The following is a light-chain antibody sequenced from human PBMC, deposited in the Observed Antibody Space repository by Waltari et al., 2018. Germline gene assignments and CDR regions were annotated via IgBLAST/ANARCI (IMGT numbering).Light chain of an antibody. CDR2: APS. CDR3: QQSYQSPT. CDR1: QTISTY. V-gene: IGKV1-39*01. J-gene: IGKJ1*01. Sequence: DIQMTQSPPSLSASVGDRVTITCRAPQTISTYLNWYQQKPGKAPKLLISAPSTLQTGVPSRVSGSGAGTHFTLTISNLQPEDSATYYCQQSYQSPTFGQGTKVEVK.